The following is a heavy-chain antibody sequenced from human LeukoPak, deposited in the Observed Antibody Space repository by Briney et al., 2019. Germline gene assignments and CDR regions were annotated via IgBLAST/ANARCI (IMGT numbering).Heavy chain of an antibody. CDR3: ARAYYGGNSGDY. Sequence: GGSLRLSCAASGFTFNNYWMHWVRQTPEKGLVWVAHINSDGTTTTYADSVKGRFTISRDNARNTVYLQMNSLRAEDAAVYYCARAYYGGNSGDYWGQGTLVTVSS. D-gene: IGHD4-23*01. CDR2: INSDGTTT. V-gene: IGHV3-74*01. CDR1: GFTFNNYW. J-gene: IGHJ4*02.